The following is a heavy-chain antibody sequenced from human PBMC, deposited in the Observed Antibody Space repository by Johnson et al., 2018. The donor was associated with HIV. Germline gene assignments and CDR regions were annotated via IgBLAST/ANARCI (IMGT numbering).Heavy chain of an antibody. J-gene: IGHJ3*02. CDR3: ARDTDIVVVPARGDAFDI. CDR1: GFTFSSYA. V-gene: IGHV3-30-3*01. D-gene: IGHD2-2*01. Sequence: QVQLVESGGGVVQPGRSLRLSCAASGFTFSSYAMHWVRQATGKGLEWVAVISYDGSNKYYADSVKGRFTISRDNSKNTLYLQMNSLRAEDTAVYYCARDTDIVVVPARGDAFDIWGQGTMVTVSS. CDR2: ISYDGSNK.